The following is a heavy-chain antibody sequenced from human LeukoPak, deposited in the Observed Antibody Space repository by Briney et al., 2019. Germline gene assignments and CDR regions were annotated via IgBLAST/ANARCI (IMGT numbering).Heavy chain of an antibody. CDR3: ARRIAAAGLYNWFDP. D-gene: IGHD6-13*01. CDR1: GGSFSSYY. CDR2: IYYTGST. V-gene: IGHV4-59*01. J-gene: IGHJ5*02. Sequence: SETLSLTCAVYGGSFSSYYWSWIRQPPGKGLEWIGYIYYTGSTNYNPSLKSRVTISVDTSKNQFSLKLSTVTAADTAVYYCARRIAAAGLYNWFDPWGQGTLVTVSS.